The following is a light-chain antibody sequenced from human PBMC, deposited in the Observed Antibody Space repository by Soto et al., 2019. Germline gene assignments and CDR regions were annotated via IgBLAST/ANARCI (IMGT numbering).Light chain of an antibody. Sequence: QPVLTQPASVSGSPGQSITISCTGTSSDVGGYNYVSWYQQHPGKAPKLMIYDVSNRPSGVSNRFSGSKSGNTASLTISGLQAEDEADYYCSSYTSSSTAVFGTGTNSPS. CDR2: DVS. J-gene: IGLJ1*01. V-gene: IGLV2-14*01. CDR3: SSYTSSSTAV. CDR1: SSDVGGYNY.